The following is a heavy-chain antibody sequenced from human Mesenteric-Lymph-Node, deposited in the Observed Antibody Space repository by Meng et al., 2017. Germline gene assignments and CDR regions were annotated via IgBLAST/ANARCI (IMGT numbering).Heavy chain of an antibody. D-gene: IGHD1-14*01. J-gene: IGHJ4*02. CDR2: IYHSGIT. Sequence: VRLQQSGPRLVKPSCTLSLVCAVSGGTISSSNWWSRVRQPPGKGLEWIGKIYHSGITIYNPSLKSRVSMSVDNSKNQFSLNLNSMTAADTALYYCARDPTGGEDHQRVWGQGTLVTVSS. V-gene: IGHV4-4*02. CDR3: ARDPTGGEDHQRV. CDR1: GGTISSSNW.